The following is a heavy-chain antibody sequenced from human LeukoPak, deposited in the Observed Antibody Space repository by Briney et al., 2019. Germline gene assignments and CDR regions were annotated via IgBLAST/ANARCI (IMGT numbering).Heavy chain of an antibody. V-gene: IGHV1-69*05. J-gene: IGHJ3*02. Sequence: ASVKVSCKASGGTFSSYAISWVRQAPGQGLEWIGGIIPIFGTANYAQKFQGRVTITTDESTSTAYMELSSLRSEDTAVYYCSYDSSGYYRGSFDIWGQGTMVTVSS. CDR2: IIPIFGTA. D-gene: IGHD3-22*01. CDR1: GGTFSSYA. CDR3: SYDSSGYYRGSFDI.